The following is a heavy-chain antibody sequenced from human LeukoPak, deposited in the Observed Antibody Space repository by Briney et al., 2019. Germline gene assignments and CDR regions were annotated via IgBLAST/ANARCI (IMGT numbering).Heavy chain of an antibody. CDR1: GGSISSSSYY. CDR2: IYYSGST. Sequence: PSETLPLTCTVSGGSISSSSYYWGWIRQPPGKGLEWIGSIYYSGSTYYNPSLKSRVTISVDTSKNQFSLKLSSVTAADTAVYYCARFGDNYMDVWGKGTTVTISS. D-gene: IGHD3-10*01. CDR3: ARFGDNYMDV. J-gene: IGHJ6*03. V-gene: IGHV4-39*07.